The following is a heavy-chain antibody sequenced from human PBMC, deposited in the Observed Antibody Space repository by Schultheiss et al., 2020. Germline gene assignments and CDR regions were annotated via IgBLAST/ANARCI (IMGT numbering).Heavy chain of an antibody. CDR2: IWYDGSNK. V-gene: IGHV3-33*08. CDR3: AREATVTDAFDI. D-gene: IGHD4-17*01. J-gene: IGHJ3*02. CDR1: GFTFSSYA. Sequence: GESLKISCSASGFTFSSYAMHWVRQAPGKGLEWVAVIWYDGSNKYCADSVKGRFTISRDNAKNTLYLQMNSLRAEDTAVYYCAREATVTDAFDIWGQGTMVTVSS.